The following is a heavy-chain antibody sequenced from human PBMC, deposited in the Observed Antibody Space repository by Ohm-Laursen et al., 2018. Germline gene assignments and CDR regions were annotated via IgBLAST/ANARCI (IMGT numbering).Heavy chain of an antibody. CDR1: GFSLSTSGVG. V-gene: IGHV2-5*02. Sequence: TQTLTLTGTFSGFSLSTSGVGVGWIRQPPGKALEWLALIYWDDDKRYSPSLKSRLTITKDTSKNQVVLTMTNMDPVDTATYYCAHRLTYYYDSSGYSGKYYFDYWGQGTLVTVSS. J-gene: IGHJ4*02. D-gene: IGHD3-22*01. CDR3: AHRLTYYYDSSGYSGKYYFDY. CDR2: IYWDDDK.